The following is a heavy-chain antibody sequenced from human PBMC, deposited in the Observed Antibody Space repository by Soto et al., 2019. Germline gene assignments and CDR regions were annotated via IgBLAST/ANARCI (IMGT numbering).Heavy chain of an antibody. J-gene: IGHJ4*02. V-gene: IGHV4-30-4*01. D-gene: IGHD3-22*01. Sequence: SETLSLTCTVSGGSINSGDYYWSWIRHPPGNGLEWIGYIHYIGSTYYNPSLKSRVTISEDASKNQFSLKLNSVTAADTAVYYCARVYFDSRGYWPDWGQGHLVTV. CDR2: IHYIGST. CDR3: ARVYFDSRGYWPD. CDR1: GGSINSGDYY.